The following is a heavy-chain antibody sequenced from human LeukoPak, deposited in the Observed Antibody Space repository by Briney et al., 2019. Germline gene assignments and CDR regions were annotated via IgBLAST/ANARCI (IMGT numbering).Heavy chain of an antibody. D-gene: IGHD2-2*03. V-gene: IGHV3-30*04. J-gene: IGHJ3*02. CDR3: ARVDDLDAFDT. Sequence: GESLRLSCAASGFTFSNYAMHWVRQAPGKGLEWVAVIGDDGSNKYYVDSVKGRFTISRDNSNNTVYLQMNSLRAEDTAVYYCARVDDLDAFDTWGQGTLVTVSS. CDR1: GFTFSNYA. CDR2: IGDDGSNK.